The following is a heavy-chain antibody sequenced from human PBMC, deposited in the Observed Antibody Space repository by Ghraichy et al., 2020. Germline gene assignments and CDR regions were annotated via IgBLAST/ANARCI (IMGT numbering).Heavy chain of an antibody. V-gene: IGHV4-39*01. CDR2: IYYSGST. CDR1: GGSISSSSYY. Sequence: SETLSLTCTVSGGSISSSSYYWGWIRQPPGKGLEWIGSIYYSGSTYYNPSLKSRVTISVDTSKNQFSLKLSAVTAADTAVYYCASLPWWELLPYWGQGTLVTVSS. J-gene: IGHJ4*02. CDR3: ASLPWWELLPY. D-gene: IGHD1-26*01.